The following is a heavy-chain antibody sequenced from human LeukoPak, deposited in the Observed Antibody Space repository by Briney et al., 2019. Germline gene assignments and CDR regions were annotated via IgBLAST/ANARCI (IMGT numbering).Heavy chain of an antibody. CDR3: ARAYHWALDY. D-gene: IGHD1-20*01. V-gene: IGHV6-1*01. Sequence: SQTLSLTCAISGDSVSSNIAAWHWIRQSPSRGLEWLGRTWYRSRWYDDYAVSVKSRITINPDTSKNQFSLQLNSVTPEDTAVYYCARAYHWALDYWGQGTLVTVSS. CDR2: TWYRSRWYD. J-gene: IGHJ4*02. CDR1: GDSVSSNIAA.